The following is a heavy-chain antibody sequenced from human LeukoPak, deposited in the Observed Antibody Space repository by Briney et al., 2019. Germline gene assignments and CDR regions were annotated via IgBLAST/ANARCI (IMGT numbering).Heavy chain of an antibody. J-gene: IGHJ3*01. Sequence: SETLSLTCTVSDGSTTGYYWSWIRQPPGKGLEWIAYVYYTGRTLYNPSLESRVTISVDTSKTQFSLTVTSVTAADTAVYYCARHMSVSYDAFDLWGRGTTVTVSS. CDR3: ARHMSVSYDAFDL. CDR1: DGSTTGYY. D-gene: IGHD3-10*01. CDR2: VYYTGRT. V-gene: IGHV4-59*08.